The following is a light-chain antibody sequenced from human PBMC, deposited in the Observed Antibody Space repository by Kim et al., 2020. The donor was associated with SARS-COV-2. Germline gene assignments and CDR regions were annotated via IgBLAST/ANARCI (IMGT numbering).Light chain of an antibody. CDR2: GAS. CDR3: HQYVNSPRT. Sequence: SLSPGERATLSCRASQSVGNYLAWYQQKAGQAPRLLIYGASTRATGIPDRFSGSGFGADFTLTITRLEPEDFAMYYCHQYVNSPRTFGQGTKVDIK. J-gene: IGKJ1*01. CDR1: QSVGNY. V-gene: IGKV3-20*01.